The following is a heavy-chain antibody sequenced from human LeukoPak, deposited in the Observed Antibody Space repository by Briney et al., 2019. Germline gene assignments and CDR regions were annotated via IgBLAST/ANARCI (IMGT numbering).Heavy chain of an antibody. CDR1: GFTFSSYA. Sequence: GGSLRLSCAASGFTFSSYAMSWVHQAPGKGLEWVSGISGTGGSTYHADSVKGRFTLSRDNSKNTLYLQMNSLRAEDTAVYYCAKAGNYDFWSGSSDYFDYWGQGTLVTVSS. V-gene: IGHV3-23*01. D-gene: IGHD3-3*01. CDR2: ISGTGGST. CDR3: AKAGNYDFWSGSSDYFDY. J-gene: IGHJ4*02.